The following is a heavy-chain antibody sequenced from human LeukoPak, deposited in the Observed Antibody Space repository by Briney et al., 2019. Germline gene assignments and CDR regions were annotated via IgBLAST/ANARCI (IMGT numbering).Heavy chain of an antibody. CDR1: GFIFSGYY. J-gene: IGHJ4*02. D-gene: IGHD3/OR15-3a*01. Sequence: GGSLRLSCATSGFIFSGYYMSWIRQAPGKGLEWVSYISGSGNDISYADSVKGRSTISRDNAKGSLYLQMSSLRAADTAVYYCGTHAGRTGSDDWGQGTLVTVSS. V-gene: IGHV3-11*01. CDR3: GTHAGRTGSDD. CDR2: ISGSGNDI.